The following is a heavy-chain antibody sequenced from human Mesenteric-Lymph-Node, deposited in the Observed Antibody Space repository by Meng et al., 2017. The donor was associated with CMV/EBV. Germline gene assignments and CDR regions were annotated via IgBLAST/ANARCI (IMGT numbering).Heavy chain of an antibody. CDR2: IRSKANSYAT. CDR3: TREGGY. Sequence: GESLKISCAASGFTFSGSAMHWARQASGKGLEWVGRIRSKANSYATAYAASVKGRFTISRDDSKNTAYLQMNSLKTEDTAVYYCTREGGYWGQGTLVTVSS. V-gene: IGHV3-73*01. CDR1: GFTFSGSA. D-gene: IGHD3-16*01. J-gene: IGHJ4*02.